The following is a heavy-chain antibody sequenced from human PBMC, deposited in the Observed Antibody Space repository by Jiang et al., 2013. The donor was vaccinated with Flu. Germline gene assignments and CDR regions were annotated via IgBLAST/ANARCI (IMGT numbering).Heavy chain of an antibody. V-gene: IGHV1-3*01. CDR2: IDGGDGNT. J-gene: IGHJ5*02. CDR3: AREPLGGVRWFDP. Sequence: GAEVKKPGASVKVSCKASGYTFTSYAMHWVRQAPGQRLEWMGWIDGGDGNTKYSQKFQGRVTITRDTSASTAYMELSSLRSEDTAVYYCAREPLGGVRWFDPWGQGTLVTVSS. CDR1: GYTFTSYA. D-gene: IGHD3-10*01.